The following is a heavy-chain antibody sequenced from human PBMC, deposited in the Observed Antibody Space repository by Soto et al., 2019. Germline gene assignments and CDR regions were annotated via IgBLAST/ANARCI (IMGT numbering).Heavy chain of an antibody. J-gene: IGHJ6*02. Sequence: ASVKVSCKAPGYTFTNYEIKLVRQATGQGLEWMGCMNPNSGNTGYAQKFQGRVTMTRNTSIRTAYMELSSLRSEDTAVYYCARGAYCSSTSCYSDNYYYYGMDVWGQGTTVTVSS. D-gene: IGHD2-2*02. V-gene: IGHV1-8*01. CDR3: ARGAYCSSTSCYSDNYYYYGMDV. CDR2: MNPNSGNT. CDR1: GYTFTNYE.